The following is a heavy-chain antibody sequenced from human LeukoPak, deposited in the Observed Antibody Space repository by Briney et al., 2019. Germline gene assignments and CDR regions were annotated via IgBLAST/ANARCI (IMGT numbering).Heavy chain of an antibody. J-gene: IGHJ4*02. V-gene: IGHV3-48*03. Sequence: GGSLRLSCAASGFTFSSYEVNWVRQAPGKGLEWVSSISSSGSTIYYADSVNGRFTISRDNAKNSLYLQMNSQRAEDTAIYYCASNPGSITMFRGVNVYWGQRTLVTVSS. D-gene: IGHD3-10*01. CDR1: GFTFSSYE. CDR2: ISSSGSTI. CDR3: ASNPGSITMFRGVNVY.